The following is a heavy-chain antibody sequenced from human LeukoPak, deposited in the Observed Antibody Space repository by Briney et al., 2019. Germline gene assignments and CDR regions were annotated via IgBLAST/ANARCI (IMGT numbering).Heavy chain of an antibody. CDR2: ISYDGSNK. V-gene: IGHV3-30-3*01. Sequence: PGGSLRLSCAASGFTVSSNYMSWVRQAPGKGLEWVAVISYDGSNKYYADSVKGRFTISRDNSKNTLYLQMNSLRAEDTAVYYCARDDYDSSGYYDYWGQGTLVTVSS. J-gene: IGHJ4*02. CDR3: ARDDYDSSGYYDY. CDR1: GFTVSSNY. D-gene: IGHD3-22*01.